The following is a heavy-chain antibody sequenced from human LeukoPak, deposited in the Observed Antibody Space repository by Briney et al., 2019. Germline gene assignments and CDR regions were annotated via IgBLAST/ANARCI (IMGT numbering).Heavy chain of an antibody. Sequence: PSEPLSLTCTVSGGSFSSGSYYWSWIRQPPGKGLEWIGYIYYSGSTNYNPSLKSRVTISVDTSKNQFSLKLSSVTAADTAVYYCARIYCSSTSCYYYYGMDVWGQGTTVTVSS. CDR3: ARIYCSSTSCYYYYGMDV. CDR1: GGSFSSGSYY. CDR2: IYYSGST. D-gene: IGHD2-2*01. V-gene: IGHV4-61*01. J-gene: IGHJ6*02.